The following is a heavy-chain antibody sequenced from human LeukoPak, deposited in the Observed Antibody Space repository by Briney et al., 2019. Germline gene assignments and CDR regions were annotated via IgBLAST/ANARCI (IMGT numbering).Heavy chain of an antibody. CDR2: ISSSGNYI. CDR3: ARDSIQQQLVLEDRGYPYYFEH. V-gene: IGHV3-21*01. CDR1: RFTFSSYS. J-gene: IGHJ4*02. D-gene: IGHD6-13*01. Sequence: KPGGSLRLSCAASRFTFSSYSMNWVRQAPGKGLEWVSSISSSGNYICYADSVKGRFTISRDNAKNSLYLQMNSLRAEDTAVYYCARDSIQQQLVLEDRGYPYYFEHWGQGTLVTVSS.